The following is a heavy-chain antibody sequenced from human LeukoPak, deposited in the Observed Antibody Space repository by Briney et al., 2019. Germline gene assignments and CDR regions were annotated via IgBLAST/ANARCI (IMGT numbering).Heavy chain of an antibody. CDR3: TRGSSGYGQTFGY. CDR1: GFIFGDFA. V-gene: IGHV3-49*03. CDR2: IRGNAYGGTT. J-gene: IGHJ4*02. Sequence: GGSLRLSCTTSGFIFGDFAMSWFRQAPGKGREWVAFIRGNAYGGTTEYAASVKGRFTISRDDSKSIAHLQMNALKTEDTAVYYCTRGSSGYGQTFGYWGQGTLVTVSS. D-gene: IGHD3-22*01.